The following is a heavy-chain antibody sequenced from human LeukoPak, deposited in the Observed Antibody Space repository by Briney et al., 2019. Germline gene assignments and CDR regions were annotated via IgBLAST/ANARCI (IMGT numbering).Heavy chain of an antibody. CDR2: IYTSGST. CDR1: GGSVSSGSYY. J-gene: IGHJ6*03. Sequence: PSETLSLTCTVSGGSVSSGSYYWSWIRQPAGKGLEWIGRIYTSGSTNYNPSLKSRVTISVDKSKNQFSLRLSSVTAADTAIYYCARLAGITMINYYYYYMDVWGKGTTVTVSS. D-gene: IGHD3-22*01. CDR3: ARLAGITMINYYYYYMDV. V-gene: IGHV4-61*02.